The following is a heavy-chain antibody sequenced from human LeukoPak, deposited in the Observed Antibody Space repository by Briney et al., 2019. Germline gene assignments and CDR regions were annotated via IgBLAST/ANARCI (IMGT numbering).Heavy chain of an antibody. V-gene: IGHV1-2*02. CDR2: INPNSGGT. CDR3: ASSCGDYSADY. Sequence: ASVKLSCKASGYTFTGYYMRCFRQAPGQRPEWMGWINPNSGGTNYAQKFHGRVTMTRDTSISTAYMELSRLRSDDTAAYYCASSCGDYSADYWGQGTLVTASS. J-gene: IGHJ4*02. CDR1: GYTFTGYY. D-gene: IGHD4-17*01.